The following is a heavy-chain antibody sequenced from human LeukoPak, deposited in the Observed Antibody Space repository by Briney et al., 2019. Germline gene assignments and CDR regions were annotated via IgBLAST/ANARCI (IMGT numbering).Heavy chain of an antibody. CDR2: IYHSGST. D-gene: IGHD3-9*01. J-gene: IGHJ5*02. CDR3: ARDSGRDLRYFDWFRAGLFDP. V-gene: IGHV4-4*02. CDR1: GGSISSSNW. Sequence: SETLSLTCAVSGGSISSSNWWSWVRQPPGKGLEWIGEIYHSGSTNYNPSLKSRVTISVDKSKNQFSLKLSSVTAADTAVYYCARDSGRDLRYFDWFRAGLFDPWGQGTLVTVSS.